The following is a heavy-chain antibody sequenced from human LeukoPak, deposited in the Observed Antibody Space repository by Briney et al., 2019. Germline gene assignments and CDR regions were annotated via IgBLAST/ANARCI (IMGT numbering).Heavy chain of an antibody. V-gene: IGHV4-4*07. Sequence: PSETLSLTCTVSGGSISGSYWSWIRQPAGKGLEWIGRVHSSGDTNYSPSLKSRVTMAVDTSKNQFSLTLTSVTAADTAVYYCARFRCAEGCYPEDVWGKGTTVTVSS. D-gene: IGHD2-2*01. CDR3: ARFRCAEGCYPEDV. CDR1: GGSISGSY. J-gene: IGHJ6*04. CDR2: VHSSGDT.